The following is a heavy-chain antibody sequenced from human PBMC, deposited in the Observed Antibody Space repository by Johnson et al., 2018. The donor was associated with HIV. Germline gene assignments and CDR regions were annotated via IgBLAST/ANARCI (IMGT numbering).Heavy chain of an antibody. CDR1: GFTFSSYA. D-gene: IGHD4-17*01. CDR3: ARVRPNPTVTTRGAAFDI. V-gene: IGHV3-30-3*01. Sequence: QVQLVESGGGVVQPGRSLRLSCAASGFTFSSYAMHWVRQAPGKGLEWVAVISYDGSNKYYADAVKGRFTISRDNSKNTLYLQMNSRRAEDTAVYYCARVRPNPTVTTRGAAFDIWGQGTMVTVSS. J-gene: IGHJ3*02. CDR2: ISYDGSNK.